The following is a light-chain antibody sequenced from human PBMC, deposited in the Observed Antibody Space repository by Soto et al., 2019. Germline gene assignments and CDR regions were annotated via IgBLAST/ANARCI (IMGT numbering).Light chain of an antibody. V-gene: IGKV1-5*03. CDR2: KAS. CDR1: QSISSW. CDR3: QQYNSSPFT. Sequence: DIQMTQSPSTLSASVGDRVTITCRASQSISSWVAWYHQKPGKAPKLLIYKASSLESGVPSRFSGSGSGTEFTLTISSLQHDALATYYCQQYNSSPFTFGPGTKVDIK. J-gene: IGKJ3*01.